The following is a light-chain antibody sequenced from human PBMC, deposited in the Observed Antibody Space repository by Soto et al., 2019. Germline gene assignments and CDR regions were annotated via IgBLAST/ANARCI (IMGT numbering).Light chain of an antibody. CDR2: EVS. J-gene: IGLJ2*01. V-gene: IGLV2-14*01. Sequence: QSALTQPASVSGSPEKSITISCTGTSRYVGVYNYVSWYQQHPGKAPKLMIYEVSNRPSGVSNRFSGSKSGNTASLTISGLQAEDEADYYCSSFTSITTWVFGGVTKLTVL. CDR3: SSFTSITTWV. CDR1: SRYVGVYNY.